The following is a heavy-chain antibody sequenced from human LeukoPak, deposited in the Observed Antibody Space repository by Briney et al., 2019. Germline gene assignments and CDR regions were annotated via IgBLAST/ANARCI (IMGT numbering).Heavy chain of an antibody. Sequence: PSETLSLTCAVYGGSFSDYYWSWIRQPPGKGLEWIGEINHSGSTNYNPSLKSRVTISVDTSKNQFSLKLTSVTAADTAVYYCATSHYGYHYWGQGILDTVSS. D-gene: IGHD5-18*01. V-gene: IGHV4-34*01. CDR3: ATSHYGYHY. J-gene: IGHJ4*02. CDR2: INHSGST. CDR1: GGSFSDYY.